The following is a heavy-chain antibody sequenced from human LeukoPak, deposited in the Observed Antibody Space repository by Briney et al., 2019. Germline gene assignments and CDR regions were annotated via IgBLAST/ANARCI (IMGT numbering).Heavy chain of an antibody. CDR2: MNPNSGNT. CDR3: ARVAAAGRAAYYMDV. Sequence: ASVTVSCKASGYTFTSYDINWVRQAAGQGREWMGWMNPNSGNTGYAQKFQGRVTMTRNTSISTAYMELSSLRSEDTAVYYCARVAAAGRAAYYMDVWGKGTTVTVSS. D-gene: IGHD6-13*01. CDR1: GYTFTSYD. V-gene: IGHV1-8*01. J-gene: IGHJ6*03.